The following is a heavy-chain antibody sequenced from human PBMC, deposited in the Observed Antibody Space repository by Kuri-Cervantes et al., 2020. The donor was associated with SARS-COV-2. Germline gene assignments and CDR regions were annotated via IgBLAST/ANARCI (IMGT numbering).Heavy chain of an antibody. V-gene: IGHV1-69*13. CDR3: ARVPGIAGYGTPHFDF. D-gene: IGHD5-18*01. CDR2: IIPSFGRA. Sequence: SVKVSCKASGGTFSSYAISWVRQAPGQGLEWMGRIIPSFGRANYAQKFQGRVTMTADDSTSTAYMELSSPRSEDTAVYYCARVPGIAGYGTPHFDFWGQGTLVTVSS. CDR1: GGTFSSYA. J-gene: IGHJ4*02.